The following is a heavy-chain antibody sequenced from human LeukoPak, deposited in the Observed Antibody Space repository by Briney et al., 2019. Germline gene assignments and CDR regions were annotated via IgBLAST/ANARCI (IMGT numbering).Heavy chain of an antibody. CDR1: GFTFRNYG. CDR2: IWYDGSNK. V-gene: IGHV3-33*01. Sequence: GRSLRLSCAASGFTFRNYGMHWVRQAPGKGPEWVAVIWYDGSNKYYADSVKGRFTISRDSSKNTLYLQMNSLRADDTAVYYCARGWGVPTSYFDYWGQGTLVTVSS. CDR3: ARGWGVPTSYFDY. D-gene: IGHD2-8*01. J-gene: IGHJ4*02.